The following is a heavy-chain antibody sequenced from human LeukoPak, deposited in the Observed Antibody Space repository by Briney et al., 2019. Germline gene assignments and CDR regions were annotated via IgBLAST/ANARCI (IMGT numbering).Heavy chain of an antibody. Sequence: GGSLRLSCAASGFTFSDFYMSWIRQAPGKGLEWVSYSSTITTYAKYADSVRGRFTISRDNAKNSLYLQMNTLRAEDTAVYYCARAHSTWEPQTFDYWGQGTLVTVSS. CDR2: SSTITTYA. CDR1: GFTFSDFY. D-gene: IGHD1-14*01. V-gene: IGHV3-11*06. J-gene: IGHJ4*02. CDR3: ARAHSTWEPQTFDY.